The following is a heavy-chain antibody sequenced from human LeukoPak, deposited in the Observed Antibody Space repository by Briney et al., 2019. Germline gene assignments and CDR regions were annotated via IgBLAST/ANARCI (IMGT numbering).Heavy chain of an antibody. V-gene: IGHV3-74*01. CDR3: ARAPSEIGGYYPEYFRH. CDR2: IKGDGNT. CDR1: GFTFSSYW. J-gene: IGHJ1*01. Sequence: VGSLRLSSAASGFTFSSYWMHWVRQAPGKGLVWVSRIKGDGNTNSADSVKGRFTISRDNAKNTVSLQMNSLRAEDTGVYYCARAPSEIGGYYPEYFRHWGQGTLVTVSS. D-gene: IGHD3-22*01.